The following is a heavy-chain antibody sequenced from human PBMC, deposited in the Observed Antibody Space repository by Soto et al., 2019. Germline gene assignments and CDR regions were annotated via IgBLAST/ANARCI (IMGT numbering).Heavy chain of an antibody. D-gene: IGHD6-6*01. J-gene: IGHJ3*02. CDR2: MYYSGRT. Sequence: QSQTLSLTCTVSGGSISSSSYYWGWIRQPPGKGLEWIGTMYYSGRTYYNPSLKSRVTISVDTSKNQFSLKLNSATAADTAVYYCARVIEARPEGAFDIWGQGTMVTV. CDR1: GGSISSSSYY. V-gene: IGHV4-39*01. CDR3: ARVIEARPEGAFDI.